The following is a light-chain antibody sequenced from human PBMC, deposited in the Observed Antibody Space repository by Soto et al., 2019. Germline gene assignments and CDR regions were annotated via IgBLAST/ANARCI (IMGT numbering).Light chain of an antibody. CDR1: SSDVGAYTY. CDR3: TSFAATNDFEVL. J-gene: IGLJ3*02. V-gene: IGLV2-8*01. Sequence: QSALTQPPSASGSPGQSVTISCTGTSSDVGAYTYVSWYQQYPGKAPKLIIHEVNKLPSGVPDRFSGSKSGNTASLTVSGLKTEDEADYYCTSFAATNDFEVLFGGGTKLTVL. CDR2: EVN.